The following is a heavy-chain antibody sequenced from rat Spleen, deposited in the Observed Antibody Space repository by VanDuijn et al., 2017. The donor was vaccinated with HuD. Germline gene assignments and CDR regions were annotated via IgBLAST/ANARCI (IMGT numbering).Heavy chain of an antibody. J-gene: IGHJ2*01. CDR1: GFTFNNYD. D-gene: IGHD1-4*01. CDR2: ISYADTSGHSGT. Sequence: EVQLVESGGGLIQPGRSLKLSCAASGFTFNNYDMAWVRQAPTKGLEWVATISYADTSGHSGTYYRDSVKGRFTISRDNAKSTLSLQMDSLRSEDTATYYCARRHFGYTDYFDYWGQGVMVTVSS. V-gene: IGHV5-29*01. CDR3: ARRHFGYTDYFDY.